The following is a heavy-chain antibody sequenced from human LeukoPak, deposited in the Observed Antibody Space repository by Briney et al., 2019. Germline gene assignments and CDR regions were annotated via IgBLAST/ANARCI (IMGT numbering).Heavy chain of an antibody. J-gene: IGHJ4*02. CDR2: ISYDGSNK. V-gene: IGHV3-30*03. Sequence: TGGSLRLSCAASGFTFSSSGMHWVRQAPGKGLEWVAVISYDGSNKYYVDSVKGRFTISRDNSKNTLCLQMNSLRAEDTAVYFCARDGNIAVAGRPPANYFDYWGQGTLVTVSS. CDR1: GFTFSSSG. CDR3: ARDGNIAVAGRPPANYFDY. D-gene: IGHD6-19*01.